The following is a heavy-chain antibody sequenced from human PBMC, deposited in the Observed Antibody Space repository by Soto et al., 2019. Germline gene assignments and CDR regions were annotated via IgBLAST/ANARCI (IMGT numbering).Heavy chain of an antibody. CDR2: IIPFFGKP. CDR1: GCTFSSFG. D-gene: IGHD5-12*01. Sequence: GASVKVSCKACGCTFSSFGISWVRQAPGQGREWMGGIIPFFGKPNYAQRFRGRLTITTDESTSTSYMELSDLGSDDTAVYYCASEASGYNFWGQGTQVTVSS. J-gene: IGHJ1*01. CDR3: ASEASGYNF. V-gene: IGHV1-69*05.